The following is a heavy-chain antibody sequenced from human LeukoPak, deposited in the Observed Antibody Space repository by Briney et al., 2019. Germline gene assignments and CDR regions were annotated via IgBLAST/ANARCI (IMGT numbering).Heavy chain of an antibody. CDR2: IVVGSGNT. V-gene: IGHV1-58*01. D-gene: IGHD6-6*01. CDR1: GFTFTSSA. CDR3: AAEASSSSYYYYYGMDV. Sequence: SVKVSCKASGFTFTSSAVQWVRQARGQRLEWIGWIVVGSGNTNYAQKFQERVTITRDMSTSTAYMKLSSLRSEDTAVYYCAAEASSSSYYYYYGMDVWGQGTTVTVSS. J-gene: IGHJ6*02.